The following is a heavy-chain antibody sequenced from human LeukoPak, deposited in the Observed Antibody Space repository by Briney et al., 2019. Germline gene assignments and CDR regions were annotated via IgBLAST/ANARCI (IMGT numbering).Heavy chain of an antibody. CDR3: ARGPGAANDY. J-gene: IGHJ4*02. V-gene: IGHV3-7*01. Sequence: GSLRLSCAASGFTFDSYWMSWVRQAPGKGLEWVANINQDGSEKYYVDSAKGRFTIYRDNAKNALYLQMNSLRAEDTAVYYCARGPGAANDYWGQGTLVTVSS. CDR1: GFTFDSYW. CDR2: INQDGSEK. D-gene: IGHD6-25*01.